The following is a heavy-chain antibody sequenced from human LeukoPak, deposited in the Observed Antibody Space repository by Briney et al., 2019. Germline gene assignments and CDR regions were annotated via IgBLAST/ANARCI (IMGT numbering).Heavy chain of an antibody. CDR2: IKQDGGEK. V-gene: IGHV3-7*01. Sequence: PGGSLRLSCAASGFTFSTYWMNWVRQAPGKGRDGVANIKQDGGEKYYVDSVKGRFTISRDNAKSSLYLQMNSLRAEDTAVYYCASPYCSSTSCSTLHDYWGQGTLVTVSS. D-gene: IGHD2-2*01. CDR3: ASPYCSSTSCSTLHDY. J-gene: IGHJ4*02. CDR1: GFTFSTYW.